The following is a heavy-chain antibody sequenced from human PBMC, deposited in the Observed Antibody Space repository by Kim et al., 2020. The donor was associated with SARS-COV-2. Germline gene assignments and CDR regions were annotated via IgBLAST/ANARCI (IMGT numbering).Heavy chain of an antibody. CDR2: IYYSGST. Sequence: SETLSLTCTVSGGSISSSSYYWGWIRQPPGKGLEWIGSIYYSGSTYYNPSLKSRVTISVDTSKNQFSLKLSSVTAADTAVYYCARLGDYDILTGIPQGGHFDYWGQGTLVTVSS. J-gene: IGHJ4*02. CDR1: GGSISSSSYY. CDR3: ARLGDYDILTGIPQGGHFDY. D-gene: IGHD3-9*01. V-gene: IGHV4-39*01.